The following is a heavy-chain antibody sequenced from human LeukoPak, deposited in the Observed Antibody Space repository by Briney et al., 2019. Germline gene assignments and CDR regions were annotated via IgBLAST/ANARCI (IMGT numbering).Heavy chain of an antibody. D-gene: IGHD4-17*01. Sequence: GGSLRLSCVASGFTFSTSWMSWVRQAPGGGLEFVANINPDESTKNYVDSVKGRFTISRDNAKNSLYLQMNSLRAEDTAVYYCARAEDYGDYVSDYWGQGTLVTVSS. V-gene: IGHV3-7*03. CDR1: GFTFSTSW. J-gene: IGHJ4*02. CDR2: INPDESTK. CDR3: ARAEDYGDYVSDY.